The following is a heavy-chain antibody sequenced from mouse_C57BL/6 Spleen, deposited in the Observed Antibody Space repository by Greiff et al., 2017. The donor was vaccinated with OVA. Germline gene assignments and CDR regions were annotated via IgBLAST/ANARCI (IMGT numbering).Heavy chain of an antibody. CDR1: GYTFTSYW. Sequence: QVQLQQPGAELVEPGASVKLSCKASGYTFTSYWMHWVKQRPGQGLEWIGMIHPNSGSTNYNEKFKSKATLTVDKSSSTAYMQLSSLTSEDSAVYYCARDSTGEILDYWGQGTTLTVSS. D-gene: IGHD1-1*01. CDR2: IHPNSGST. CDR3: ARDSTGEILDY. J-gene: IGHJ2*01. V-gene: IGHV1-64*01.